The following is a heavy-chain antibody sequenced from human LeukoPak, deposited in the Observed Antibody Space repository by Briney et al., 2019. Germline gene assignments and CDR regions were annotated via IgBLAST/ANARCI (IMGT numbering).Heavy chain of an antibody. D-gene: IGHD2/OR15-2a*01. Sequence: TVSLTCTVSGGSICSVSYFWRSIRQPAGRGVGWNGRICNSGSTHYKPSLKSRGTISVDTSKNQFSLKLSSVTAADTAVYYCARDLGFSTYYFVYCGEGALVTVSS. V-gene: IGHV4-61*02. CDR3: ARDLGFSTYYFVY. J-gene: IGHJ4*02. CDR2: ICNSGST. CDR1: GGSICSVSYF.